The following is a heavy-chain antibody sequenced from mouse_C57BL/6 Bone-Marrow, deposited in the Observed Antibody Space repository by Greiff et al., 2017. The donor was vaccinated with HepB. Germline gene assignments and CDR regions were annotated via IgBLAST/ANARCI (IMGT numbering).Heavy chain of an antibody. J-gene: IGHJ3*01. V-gene: IGHV10-3*01. CDR2: IRSKSSNYAT. CDR1: GFTFNTYA. D-gene: IGHD1-1*01. CDR3: VRNYGSSKASWFAY. Sequence: EVMLVESGGGLVQPKGSLKLSCAASGFTFNTYAMHWVRQAPGKGLEWVARIRSKSSNYATYYADSVKDRFTISRDDSQSMLYLQMNNLKTEDTAMDYCVRNYGSSKASWFAYWGQGTLVTVSA.